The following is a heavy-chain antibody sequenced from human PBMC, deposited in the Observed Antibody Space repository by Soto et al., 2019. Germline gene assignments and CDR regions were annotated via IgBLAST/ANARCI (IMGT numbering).Heavy chain of an antibody. CDR2: INHSGST. J-gene: IGHJ4*02. CDR3: ARGIAARPSPFDY. Sequence: QVQLQQWGAGLLKPSETLSLTCAVYGGSFSGYYWSWIRQPPGKGLEWIGEINHSGSTNYNPSRKSRVTISIETSKNQFSLKLSSVPAADTAVYYCARGIAARPSPFDYWGQGTLVTVSS. D-gene: IGHD6-6*01. V-gene: IGHV4-34*01. CDR1: GGSFSGYY.